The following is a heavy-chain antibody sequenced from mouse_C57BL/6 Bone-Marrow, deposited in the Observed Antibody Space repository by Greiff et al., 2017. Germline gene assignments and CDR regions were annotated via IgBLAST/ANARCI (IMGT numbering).Heavy chain of an antibody. Sequence: EVQGVESGGDLVKPGGSLKLSCAASGFTFSSYGMSWVRQTPDKRLEWVATISSGGSYTYYPDSVKGRFTISRDNAKNTLYLQMSSLKSEDTAMYYCARHYDYGEEGAYWGQGTLVTVAA. V-gene: IGHV5-6*01. CDR3: ARHYDYGEEGAY. J-gene: IGHJ3*01. D-gene: IGHD2-4*01. CDR2: ISSGGSYT. CDR1: GFTFSSYG.